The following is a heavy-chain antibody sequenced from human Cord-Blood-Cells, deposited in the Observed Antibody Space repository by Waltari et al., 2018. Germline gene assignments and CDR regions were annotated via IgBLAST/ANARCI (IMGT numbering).Heavy chain of an antibody. CDR2: ISWNSGSI. V-gene: IGHV3-9*01. Sequence: EVQLVESGGGLVQPGRSLRLSCAASGFTFDDYAMHWVRQAPGKGLEWVSGISWNSGSIGYADSVKGRFTISRDNAKNSLYLQMNSLRAEDTALYYCAKDMRGWRPYYYGMDVWGQGTTVTVSS. CDR1: GFTFDDYA. CDR3: AKDMRGWRPYYYGMDV. D-gene: IGHD2-15*01. J-gene: IGHJ6*02.